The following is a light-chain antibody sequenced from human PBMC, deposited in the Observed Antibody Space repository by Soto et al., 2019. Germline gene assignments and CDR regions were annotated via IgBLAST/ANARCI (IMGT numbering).Light chain of an antibody. Sequence: QSALTQPPSASGSPGQSVTISCIGTSSDVGGYNYVSWYQQLPGKAPTLMIYEVSKRPSGVPDRFSGSKSGNTASLTVSGLHAEDEAEYYCSSYAGTLGVFGGGTKSPS. V-gene: IGLV2-8*01. J-gene: IGLJ2*01. CDR1: SSDVGGYNY. CDR3: SSYAGTLGV. CDR2: EVS.